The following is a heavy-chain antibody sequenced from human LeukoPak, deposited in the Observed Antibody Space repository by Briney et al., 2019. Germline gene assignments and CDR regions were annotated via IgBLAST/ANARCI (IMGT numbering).Heavy chain of an antibody. CDR3: ARVAKQLYYFDY. CDR1: GFTVSSNY. CDR2: TYSGGFT. D-gene: IGHD1-1*01. J-gene: IGHJ4*02. V-gene: IGHV3-66*01. Sequence: PGGSLRLSCAASGFTVSSNYMSWVRQAPGKGLEWVSVTYSGGFTYCADSVKGRFTISRDNSKNTLYLQMNSLRAEDTTVYYCARVAKQLYYFDYWGQGNLVTVSS.